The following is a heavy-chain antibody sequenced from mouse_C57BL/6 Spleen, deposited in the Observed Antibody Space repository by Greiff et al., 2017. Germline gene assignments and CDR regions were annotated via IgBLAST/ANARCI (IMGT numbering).Heavy chain of an antibody. CDR3: ASGQLRLLLLAY. D-gene: IGHD3-2*02. J-gene: IGHJ3*01. CDR1: GYTFTSYW. V-gene: IGHV1-64*01. Sequence: QVQLKQPGAELVKPGASVKLSCKASGYTFTSYWMHWVKQRPGQGLEWIGMIHPNSGSTNYNEKFKSKATLTVDKSSSTAYMQLSSLTSEDSAVYYCASGQLRLLLLAYWGQGTLVTVSA. CDR2: IHPNSGST.